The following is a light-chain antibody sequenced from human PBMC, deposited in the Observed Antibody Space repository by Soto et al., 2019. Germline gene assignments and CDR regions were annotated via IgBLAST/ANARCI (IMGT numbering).Light chain of an antibody. CDR1: QDIAGY. CDR2: AAS. V-gene: IGKV1D-12*01. CDR3: QQAYSFTIT. Sequence: DIQATQSPSSVPASVGDRVTITCRASQDIAGYLAWYQHKPGRAPEXXMHAASSLQSGVPSRFSGSGSGTDFTLTINSLKNEDFATYYCQQAYSFTITFGQGTRLEIK. J-gene: IGKJ5*01.